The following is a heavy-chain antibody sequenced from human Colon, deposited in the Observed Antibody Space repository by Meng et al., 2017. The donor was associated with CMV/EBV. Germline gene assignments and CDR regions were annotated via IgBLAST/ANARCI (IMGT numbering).Heavy chain of an antibody. CDR2: LYWKENT. Sequence: SGPTLVTPTPTLTFTCTFSGVSPTRTGVGVVWIRQPPGKALEWVGVLYWKENTVYSPSLQSRLSFTKGTAENQVNLTMTNMDPVDTGTYYCAHRPTAAAFDYWGHGTLVTVSS. CDR1: GVSPTRTGVG. CDR3: AHRPTAAAFDY. D-gene: IGHD6-25*01. V-gene: IGHV2-5*01. J-gene: IGHJ4*01.